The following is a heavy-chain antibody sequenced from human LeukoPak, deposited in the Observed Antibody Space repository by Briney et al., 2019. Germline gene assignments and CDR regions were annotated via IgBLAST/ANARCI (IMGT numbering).Heavy chain of an antibody. V-gene: IGHV1-2*02. CDR2: INPNSGGT. D-gene: IGHD3-10*01. CDR1: GYTFTGYY. Sequence: GASVKVSCKASGYTFTGYYMHWVRQAPGQGLEWMGWINPNSGGTNYAQKFQGRVTMTRDTSISTAYMDLSRLTSDDTAMYYCAREGSYAYSFHPPFDYWGQGTLVTVPS. J-gene: IGHJ4*02. CDR3: AREGSYAYSFHPPFDY.